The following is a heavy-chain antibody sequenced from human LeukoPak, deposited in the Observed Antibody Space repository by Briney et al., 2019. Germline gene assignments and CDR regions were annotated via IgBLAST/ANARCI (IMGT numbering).Heavy chain of an antibody. CDR2: ISSSGTTI. Sequence: GGSLRLSCAASGFAFSSYEMNWVRQAPGKGLEWISHISSSGTTIYYADSVKGRFTISRDNAKNSLHLQMNSLRAEDTAVYYCLAYHDYWGQGPWSPSPQ. CDR3: LAYHDY. D-gene: IGHD1-14*01. J-gene: IGHJ4*02. V-gene: IGHV3-48*03. CDR1: GFAFSSYE.